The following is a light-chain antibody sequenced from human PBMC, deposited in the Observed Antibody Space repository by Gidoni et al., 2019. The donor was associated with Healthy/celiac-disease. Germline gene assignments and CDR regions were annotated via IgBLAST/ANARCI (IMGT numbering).Light chain of an antibody. J-gene: IGKJ2*01. CDR2: AAS. CDR1: QSISSF. V-gene: IGKV1-39*01. Sequence: DIQMTQSPSSLSASVGDRVTITCRASQSISSFLNWYQQKPGKAPKLLISAASSLQSGVPSRFSGSGAGTDFTLTSSSLQPEDFATYYCQQSYSTPQTFGQGTKLEIK. CDR3: QQSYSTPQT.